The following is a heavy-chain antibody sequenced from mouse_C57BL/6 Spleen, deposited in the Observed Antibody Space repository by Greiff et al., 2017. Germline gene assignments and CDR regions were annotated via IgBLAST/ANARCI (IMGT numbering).Heavy chain of an antibody. CDR3: ARGVTTVVATSVDFDV. V-gene: IGHV1-55*01. J-gene: IGHJ1*03. CDR1: GYTFTSYW. Sequence: QVQLQQPGAELVKPGASVKMSCKASGYTFTSYWITWVKQRPGQGLEWIGDIYPGSGSTNYNEKFKSKATLTVDTSSSTAYMQLSSLTSEDSAVYYWARGVTTVVATSVDFDVWGTGTTVTVSS. CDR2: IYPGSGST. D-gene: IGHD1-1*01.